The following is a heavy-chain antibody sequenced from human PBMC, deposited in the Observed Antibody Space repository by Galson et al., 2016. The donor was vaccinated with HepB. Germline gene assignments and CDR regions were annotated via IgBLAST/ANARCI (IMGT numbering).Heavy chain of an antibody. Sequence: SETLSLTCTVSGGSVSTTHFYWGWIRQPPGKGLEWVGSMSSSGNSYCNPSLKSRVTISIDTSKNQFSLKLDSVTAADTAMYYCARSDSGNYPEYFDYWGQGTVVTVSS. CDR3: ARSDSGNYPEYFDY. J-gene: IGHJ4*02. CDR2: MSSSGNS. CDR1: GGSVSTTHFY. D-gene: IGHD1-26*01. V-gene: IGHV4-39*07.